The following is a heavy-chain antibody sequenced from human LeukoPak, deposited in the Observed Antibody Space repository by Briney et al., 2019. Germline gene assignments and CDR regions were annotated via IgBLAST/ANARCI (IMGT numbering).Heavy chain of an antibody. Sequence: SETLSLTCTVSGGSIRSSYYYWGWIRQPPGKGLEWIGYIYYSGSTNYNPSLKSRVTISVDTSKNQFSLKLSSVTAADTAVYYCAREGRYNWNDGVDYWGQGTLVTVSP. J-gene: IGHJ4*02. D-gene: IGHD1-1*01. V-gene: IGHV4-61*01. CDR3: AREGRYNWNDGVDY. CDR1: GGSIRSSYYY. CDR2: IYYSGST.